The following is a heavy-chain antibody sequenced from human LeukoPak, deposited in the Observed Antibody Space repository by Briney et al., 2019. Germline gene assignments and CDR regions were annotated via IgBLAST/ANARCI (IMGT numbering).Heavy chain of an antibody. CDR1: GYTLTELS. J-gene: IGHJ4*02. CDR3: AIFVGYYYDSSGYFDY. V-gene: IGHV1-24*01. Sequence: ASVKVSCKVSGYTLTELSMHWVRQAPGKGLEWMGGFDPEDGETIYAQEFQGRVTMTEDTSTDTAYMELSSLRSEDTAVYYCAIFVGYYYDSSGYFDYWGQGTLVTVSS. CDR2: FDPEDGET. D-gene: IGHD3-22*01.